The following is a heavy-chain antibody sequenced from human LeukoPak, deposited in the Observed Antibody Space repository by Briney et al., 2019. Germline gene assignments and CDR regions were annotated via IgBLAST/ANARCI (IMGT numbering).Heavy chain of an antibody. V-gene: IGHV3-30*02. CDR1: GFTFSDYE. Sequence: RAGGSLRLSCAASGFTFSDYEMNWVRQAPGKGLEWVAFIRYDGSNKYYADSVKGRFTISRDNSKNTLYLQMNSLRAEDTAVYYCAKVGKKLWFGEFSPNNYYYYYMDVWGKGTTVTISS. J-gene: IGHJ6*03. CDR2: IRYDGSNK. D-gene: IGHD3-10*01. CDR3: AKVGKKLWFGEFSPNNYYYYYMDV.